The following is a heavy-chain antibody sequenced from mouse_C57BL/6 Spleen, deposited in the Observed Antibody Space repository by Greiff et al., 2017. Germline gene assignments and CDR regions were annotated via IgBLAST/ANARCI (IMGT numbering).Heavy chain of an antibody. CDR3: ARGDYYGSRSI. J-gene: IGHJ2*01. CDR2: INPNNGGT. CDR1: GYTFTDYY. V-gene: IGHV1-26*01. Sequence: EVQLQQSGPELVKPGASVKISCKASGYTFTDYYMNWVKQSHGKSLEWIGDINPNNGGTSYNQKFKGKATLTVDKSSSTAYMELRSLTSEDSAVYYGARGDYYGSRSIWGQGTTLTVSS. D-gene: IGHD1-1*01.